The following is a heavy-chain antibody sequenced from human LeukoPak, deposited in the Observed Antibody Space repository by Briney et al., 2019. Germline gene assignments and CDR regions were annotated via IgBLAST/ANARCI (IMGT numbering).Heavy chain of an antibody. V-gene: IGHV3-48*02. CDR2: ITSSSNTI. J-gene: IGHJ4*02. CDR3: ARDFKYAFDY. CDR1: GFTFSDFS. D-gene: IGHD2-8*01. Sequence: GGSLRLSCTASGFTFSDFSMNWFRQAPGKGLDWVSYITSSSNTIYYADSVKGRFTISRDNAKNSLYLQMNSLRDEDTAMYYCARDFKYAFDYWGQGTLVAVSS.